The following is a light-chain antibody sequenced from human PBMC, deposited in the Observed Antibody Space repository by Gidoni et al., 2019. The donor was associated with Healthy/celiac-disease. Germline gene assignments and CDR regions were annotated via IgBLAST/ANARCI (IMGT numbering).Light chain of an antibody. CDR2: YDS. CDR1: NIGSKS. J-gene: IGLJ2*01. Sequence: SYVLPKPPPVSVAPGKTARITCGGNNIGSKSVHWYQQKPGQAPVLVIYYDSDRPSGIPERFSGSNSGNTATLTISRVEAGDEADYYCQVWDSSSDHVVFGGGTKLTVL. V-gene: IGLV3-21*04. CDR3: QVWDSSSDHVV.